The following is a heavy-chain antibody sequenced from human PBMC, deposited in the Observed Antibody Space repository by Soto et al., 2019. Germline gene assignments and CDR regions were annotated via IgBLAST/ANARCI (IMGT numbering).Heavy chain of an antibody. J-gene: IGHJ4*02. CDR2: ISSSSSYI. D-gene: IGHD2-8*01. CDR3: ARDFYHIVLMVTQGRLFDY. V-gene: IGHV3-21*01. Sequence: EVQLVESGGGLVKPGGSLRLSCAASGFTFSSYSMNWVRQAPGKGLEWVSSISSSSSYIYYADSVKGRFTISRDNAKNSLYLHMNSLRAEDTAVYYCARDFYHIVLMVTQGRLFDYWGQGTLVTVSS. CDR1: GFTFSSYS.